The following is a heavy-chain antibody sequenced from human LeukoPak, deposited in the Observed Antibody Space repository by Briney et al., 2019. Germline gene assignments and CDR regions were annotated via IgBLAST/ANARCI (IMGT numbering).Heavy chain of an antibody. CDR3: ARDILPSREFDY. Sequence: GASVKVSCKASGGTFSSYAISWVRQAPGQGLEWMGGIIPIFGTASYAQKFQGRVTITADESTSTAYMELSSLRSEDMAVYYCARDILPSREFDYWGQGTLVTVSS. J-gene: IGHJ4*02. CDR2: IIPIFGTA. CDR1: GGTFSSYA. V-gene: IGHV1-69*13. D-gene: IGHD3-9*01.